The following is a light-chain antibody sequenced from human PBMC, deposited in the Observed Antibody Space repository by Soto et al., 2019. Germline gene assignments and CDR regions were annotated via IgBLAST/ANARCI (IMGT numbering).Light chain of an antibody. CDR1: QGIGDT. J-gene: IGKJ4*01. Sequence: VMTQSPATLSVSPGECATLSCRASQGIGDTLAWYQHNPGQTPRLLLYDTPTRATGVPARFSGSRSGTEFTLTINSLQSEDFAVYYCQRYNNWPLTFGGGTKV. V-gene: IGKV3-15*01. CDR2: DTP. CDR3: QRYNNWPLT.